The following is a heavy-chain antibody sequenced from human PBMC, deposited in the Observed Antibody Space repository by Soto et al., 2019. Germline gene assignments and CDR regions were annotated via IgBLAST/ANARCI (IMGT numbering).Heavy chain of an antibody. D-gene: IGHD2-8*02. J-gene: IGHJ5*02. CDR2: IIPMFGTT. CDR1: GVIFKNYA. CDR3: ARGIADIQTGGNWFDP. Sequence: QVQLVQSGAEVKKPGSSVTVSCKASGVIFKNYAFSWVRQAPGQGLEWMGGIIPMFGTTNSAQSFQDRVTITADESTSTVYLELSSLRSDDTAIYYCARGIADIQTGGNWFDPWGQGTLVTASS. V-gene: IGHV1-69*01.